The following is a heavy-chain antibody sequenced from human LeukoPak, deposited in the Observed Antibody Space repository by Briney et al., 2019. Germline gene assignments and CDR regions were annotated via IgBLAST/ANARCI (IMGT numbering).Heavy chain of an antibody. CDR2: ITSSSSTI. Sequence: GGSLRLSCAASGFTSSNYNMIWVRQAPGKGLECVSYITSSSSTIYYADSVKGRFTISKDNAKKSLYLQMNSLRAEDTAVYYCARVWDGYSGEDYWGQGTLVTVSS. J-gene: IGHJ4*02. CDR3: ARVWDGYSGEDY. D-gene: IGHD5-18*01. V-gene: IGHV3-48*01. CDR1: GFTSSNYN.